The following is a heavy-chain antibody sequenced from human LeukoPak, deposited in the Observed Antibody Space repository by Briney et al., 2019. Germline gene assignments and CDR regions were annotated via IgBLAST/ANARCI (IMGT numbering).Heavy chain of an antibody. V-gene: IGHV4-30-4*01. D-gene: IGHD2/OR15-2a*01. CDR2: IYYTGST. CDR1: GGSLYSGDYY. Sequence: PSQTLSLTCTVSGGSLYSGDYYWNWIRQAPGKGLEWIGYIYYTGSTYYNPSLKGRVTMSLGPSKNQFSLKLNSVTAADTAVYYCAGPWEYYFDYWGQGILVVVSS. J-gene: IGHJ4*02. CDR3: AGPWEYYFDY.